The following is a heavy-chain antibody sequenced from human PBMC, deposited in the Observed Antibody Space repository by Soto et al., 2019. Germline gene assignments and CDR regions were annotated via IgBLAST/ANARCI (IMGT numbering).Heavy chain of an antibody. CDR2: ISYDGSNK. CDR1: GFTFSSYG. V-gene: IGHV3-30*18. Sequence: PGGSLRLSCAASGFTFSSYGMHWVRQAPGKGLEWVAVISYDGSNKYYADSVKGRFTISRDNSKNTLYLQMNSLRAEDTAVYYCAKARAYYYDSSALGDYWGQGTLVTVS. J-gene: IGHJ4*02. CDR3: AKARAYYYDSSALGDY. D-gene: IGHD3-22*01.